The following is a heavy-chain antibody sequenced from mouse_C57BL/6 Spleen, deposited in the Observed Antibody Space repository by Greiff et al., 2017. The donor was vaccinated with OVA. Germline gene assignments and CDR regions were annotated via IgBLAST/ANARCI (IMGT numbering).Heavy chain of an antibody. CDR3: ARDLDDYGAPFAY. Sequence: EVKLVESGGGLVKPGGSLKLSCAASGFTFSSYAMSWVRQTPEKRLEWVATISDGGSYTYYPDNVKGRFTISRDNAKNNLYLQMSHLKSEDTAMYYCARDLDDYGAPFAYWGQGTLVTVSA. CDR1: GFTFSSYA. J-gene: IGHJ3*01. V-gene: IGHV5-4*01. D-gene: IGHD2-4*01. CDR2: ISDGGSYT.